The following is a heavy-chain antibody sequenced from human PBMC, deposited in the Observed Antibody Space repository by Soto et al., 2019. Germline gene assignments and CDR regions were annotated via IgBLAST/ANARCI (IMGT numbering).Heavy chain of an antibody. CDR2: IYYSGST. V-gene: IGHV4-30-4*01. CDR3: ARDGGGLRFDP. CDR1: GGSISSGDYY. Sequence: SETLSLTCTVSGGSISSGDYYWSWIRQPPGKGLEWIGYIYYSGSTYYNPSLKSRVTISVDTSKNQFSLKLSSVTAADTAVYYCARDGGGLRFDPWGQGTLVTVSS. J-gene: IGHJ5*02. D-gene: IGHD1-26*01.